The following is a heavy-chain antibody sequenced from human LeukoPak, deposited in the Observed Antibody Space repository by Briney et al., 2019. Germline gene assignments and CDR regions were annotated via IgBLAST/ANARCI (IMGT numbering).Heavy chain of an antibody. J-gene: IGHJ4*02. CDR1: GGTFSSYA. Sequence: SVKVSCKASGGTFSSYAISWVRQAPGQGLEWMGRIIPIFGIANYAQKFQGRVTITADKSTSTAYMELSSLRSEDTAVYYCARAPHDYGDYEYYFDYWGQGTLVTVSS. V-gene: IGHV1-69*04. CDR3: ARAPHDYGDYEYYFDY. CDR2: IIPIFGIA. D-gene: IGHD4-17*01.